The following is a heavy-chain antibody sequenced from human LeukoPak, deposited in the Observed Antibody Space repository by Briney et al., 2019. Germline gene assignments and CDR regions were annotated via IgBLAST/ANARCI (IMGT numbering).Heavy chain of an antibody. J-gene: IGHJ4*02. V-gene: IGHV3-7*01. Sequence: GSLRLSCAASGFTFSSYWMSWVRQAPGKGLEWVANIKQDGSEKYYVDSVKGRFTISRDNAKNSLYLQMNSLRAEDTAVYYCAREVTMIRRYYFDYWGQGTLVTVSS. CDR1: GFTFSSYW. CDR2: IKQDGSEK. CDR3: AREVTMIRRYYFDY. D-gene: IGHD3-22*01.